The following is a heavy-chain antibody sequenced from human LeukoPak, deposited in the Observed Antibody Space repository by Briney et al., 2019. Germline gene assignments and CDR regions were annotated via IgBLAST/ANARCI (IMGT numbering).Heavy chain of an antibody. J-gene: IGHJ4*02. Sequence: PSETLSLTCSVSGGSISSYYWSWIRQPAGKGLEWIGRIYTSGSTNYNPSLKSRVTMSVDTSKNQFSLKLSSVTAADTAVYYCARLEEYCSSTSCYTYFDYWGQGTLVTVSS. CDR2: IYTSGST. D-gene: IGHD2-2*02. CDR1: GGSISSYY. CDR3: ARLEEYCSSTSCYTYFDY. V-gene: IGHV4-4*07.